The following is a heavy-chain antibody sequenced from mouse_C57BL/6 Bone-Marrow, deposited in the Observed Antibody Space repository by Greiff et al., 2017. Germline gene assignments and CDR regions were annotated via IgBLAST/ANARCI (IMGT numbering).Heavy chain of an antibody. CDR2: ISSGGSYT. CDR3: ARHTVYYDLYYAMDY. V-gene: IGHV5-6*01. D-gene: IGHD2-4*01. Sequence: EVQVVESGGDLVKPGGSLKLSCAASGFTFSSYGMSWVRQTPDKRLEWVATISSGGSYTYYPDSVKGRFTISRDNAKNTLYLQMSSLKSEDTAMYYCARHTVYYDLYYAMDYWGQGTSVTVSS. CDR1: GFTFSSYG. J-gene: IGHJ4*01.